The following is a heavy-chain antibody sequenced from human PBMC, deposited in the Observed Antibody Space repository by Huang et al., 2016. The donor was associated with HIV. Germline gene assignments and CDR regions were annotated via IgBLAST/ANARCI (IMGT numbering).Heavy chain of an antibody. CDR1: RYNFAGYW. CDR2: SYFDDSDA. D-gene: IGHD2-15*01. CDR3: ARRRRGGFDI. Sequence: EVQLVQSGAEVKRPGESLKISCKGSRYNFAGYWIGWVGQMPGKGLEWMGSSYFDDSDARYSPTLQGQVTISADTSLYSSYLQWTSLRASDTAIFYCARRRRGGFDIWGQGTLVTVSS. V-gene: IGHV5-51*03. J-gene: IGHJ3*02.